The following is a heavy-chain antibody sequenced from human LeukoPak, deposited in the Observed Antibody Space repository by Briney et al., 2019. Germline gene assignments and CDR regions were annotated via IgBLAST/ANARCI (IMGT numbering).Heavy chain of an antibody. D-gene: IGHD3-22*01. V-gene: IGHV1-46*01. CDR3: ARGGEWYYDSSTYRLFDY. CDR2: INPSGGST. J-gene: IGHJ4*02. Sequence: GASVKVSCKASGYTFTSYYMLWVRQAPGQGLEWMGIINPSGGSTSYAQKFQGRVTMTRDMSTSTAYMELSSLRSDDTAMYYCARGGEWYYDSSTYRLFDYWGQGTLVTVSS. CDR1: GYTFTSYY.